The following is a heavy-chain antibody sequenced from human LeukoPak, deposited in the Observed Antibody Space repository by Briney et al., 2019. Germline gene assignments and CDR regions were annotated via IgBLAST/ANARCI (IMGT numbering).Heavy chain of an antibody. Sequence: ASVKVSCKASGGTFSSYAISWVRQAPGQGLEWMGRIIPILGIANYAQKFQGRVTITADKSTSTAYMELSSLRSEDTALYYCAISLRHSYGVVLDYFYYMDVWGKGTTVTVSS. D-gene: IGHD5-18*01. V-gene: IGHV1-69*04. J-gene: IGHJ6*03. CDR2: IIPILGIA. CDR1: GGTFSSYA. CDR3: AISLRHSYGVVLDYFYYMDV.